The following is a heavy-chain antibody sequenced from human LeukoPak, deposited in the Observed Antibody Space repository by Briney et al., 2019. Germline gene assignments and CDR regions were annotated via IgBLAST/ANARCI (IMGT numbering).Heavy chain of an antibody. V-gene: IGHV1-8*01. J-gene: IGHJ6*03. CDR2: MNPNSGNT. CDR1: GYTFTSYD. CDR3: ARGMLRGYYYYYMDV. D-gene: IGHD3-16*01. Sequence: ASVKVSCKASGYTFTSYDINRVRQAPGQGLEWMGWMNPNSGNTGYAQKFQGRVTMTRNTSISTAYMELSSLRSEDTAVYYCARGMLRGYYYYYMDVWGKGTTVTVSS.